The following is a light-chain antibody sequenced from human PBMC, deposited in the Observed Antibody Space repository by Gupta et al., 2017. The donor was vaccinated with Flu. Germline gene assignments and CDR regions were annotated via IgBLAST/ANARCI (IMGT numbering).Light chain of an antibody. CDR3: CSYAGSYTV. CDR1: SSAVGDNNY. CDR2: DVT. J-gene: IGLJ2*01. Sequence: QSALTQPRSVSGSPGQSVTFTCTGTSSAVGDNNYVSWYQQPPGKAPELMIYDVTRRPSGIPDRFSGSRSGNTASLTISGLQTEDEADYYCCSYAGSYTVYGGGTKLTVL. V-gene: IGLV2-11*01.